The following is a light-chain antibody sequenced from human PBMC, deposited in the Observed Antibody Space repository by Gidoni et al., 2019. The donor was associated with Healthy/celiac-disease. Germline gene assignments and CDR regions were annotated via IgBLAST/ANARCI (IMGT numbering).Light chain of an antibody. CDR1: SSNIGAGYD. V-gene: IGLV1-40*01. J-gene: IGLJ2*01. Sequence: SVLTQPPPGSAAPGQRATISRPGSSSNIGAGYDVHWYQQLPGTAPKLLIYGNSTRPSGVPDRFSGSKSGTSAALAITGLQAEDEADYYCQSYDSSLSGLVVFGGGTKLTVL. CDR2: GNS. CDR3: QSYDSSLSGLVV.